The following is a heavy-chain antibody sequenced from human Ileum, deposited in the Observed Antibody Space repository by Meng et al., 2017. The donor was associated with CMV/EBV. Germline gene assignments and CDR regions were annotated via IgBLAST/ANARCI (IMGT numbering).Heavy chain of an antibody. J-gene: IGHJ4*02. D-gene: IGHD7-27*01. CDR3: VRDNWGLDY. CDR1: GFIFTDYY. V-gene: IGHV3-72*01. Sequence: LRLSCSASGFIFTDYYMDRVRQAPGKGLEWVGRAKPKSYTTQFAASVEGRFTISRDDSKNSLFLQMNNLKTEDTALYYCVRDNWGLDYWGQGTLVTVSS. CDR2: AKPKSYTT.